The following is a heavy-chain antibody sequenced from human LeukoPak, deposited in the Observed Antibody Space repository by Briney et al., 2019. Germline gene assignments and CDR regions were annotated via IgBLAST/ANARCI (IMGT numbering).Heavy chain of an antibody. Sequence: PGGSLRLSCAASGFTFSSHWMHWVRQAPGKGLVWVSRINGAGGSTSYADSVKGRFTISRDNAKNTLYLQMNSLRAEDTAVYYCARGTGYGVFDYWGQGTLVTVSS. V-gene: IGHV3-74*01. J-gene: IGHJ4*02. CDR2: INGAGGST. CDR3: ARGTGYGVFDY. D-gene: IGHD1-14*01. CDR1: GFTFSSHW.